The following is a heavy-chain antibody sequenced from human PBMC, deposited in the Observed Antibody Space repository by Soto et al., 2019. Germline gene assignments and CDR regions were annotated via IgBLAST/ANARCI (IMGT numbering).Heavy chain of an antibody. Sequence: QITLKESGPTLVKPTQTLTLTCTFSGFSLTSNAVGVGWFRQPPGKALEWLALIYWDDDNHYSPSLKSRLTFTKDNSKNQVVLIMTNMDPVDPATYYCAHGSGWLFDFWGQGTLVTASS. CDR3: AHGSGWLFDF. D-gene: IGHD6-19*01. CDR2: IYWDDDN. J-gene: IGHJ4*02. V-gene: IGHV2-5*02. CDR1: GFSLTSNAVG.